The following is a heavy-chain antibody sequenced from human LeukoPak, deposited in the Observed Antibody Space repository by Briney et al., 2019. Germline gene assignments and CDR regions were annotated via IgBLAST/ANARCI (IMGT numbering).Heavy chain of an antibody. CDR2: IYYSGST. CDR3: AREGFWSGYYPSPYFDY. J-gene: IGHJ4*02. Sequence: SQTLSLTCTVSGGSISSGSYYWSWIRQPPGKGLEWIGYIYYSGSTNYNPSLKSRVTISVDTSKNQFSLKLSSVTAADTAVYYCAREGFWSGYYPSPYFDYWGQGTLVTVSS. D-gene: IGHD3-3*01. CDR1: GGSISSGSYY. V-gene: IGHV4-61*01.